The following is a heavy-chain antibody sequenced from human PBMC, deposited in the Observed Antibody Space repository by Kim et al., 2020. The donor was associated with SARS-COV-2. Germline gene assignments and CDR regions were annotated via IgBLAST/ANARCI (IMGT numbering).Heavy chain of an antibody. J-gene: IGHJ6*02. D-gene: IGHD2-21*01. Sequence: ASVKVSCKASGYTFTTYAMQWVRQAPGQGLEWMGWINPTRGNTKYSDTFQGRVTITRDTSARTAYMELNSLRPEDTAVYYCARSVAIMPPGTDVWGQGTTVTVSS. CDR2: INPTRGNT. CDR3: ARSVAIMPPGTDV. V-gene: IGHV1-3*01. CDR1: GYTFTTYA.